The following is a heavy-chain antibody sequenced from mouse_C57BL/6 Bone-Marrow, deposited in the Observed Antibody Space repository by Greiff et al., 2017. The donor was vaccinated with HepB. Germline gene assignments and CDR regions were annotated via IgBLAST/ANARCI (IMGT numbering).Heavy chain of an antibody. Sequence: HLHHPWSELVKPGASVKLSCKASGYTFTSYWMQWVKQRPGQGLEWIGEIDPSDSYTNYNQKFKGKATLTVDTSSSTAYMQLSSLTSEDSAVYYCARGLPYYFDYWGQGTTLTVSS. J-gene: IGHJ2*01. V-gene: IGHV1-50*01. CDR3: ARGLPYYFDY. CDR1: GYTFTSYW. CDR2: IDPSDSYT. D-gene: IGHD6-2*01.